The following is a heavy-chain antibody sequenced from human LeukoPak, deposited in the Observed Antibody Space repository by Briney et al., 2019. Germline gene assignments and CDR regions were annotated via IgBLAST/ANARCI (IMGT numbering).Heavy chain of an antibody. CDR1: GFTFSSYA. CDR3: AKAPFYYDSSGYYSPLD. J-gene: IGHJ4*02. V-gene: IGHV3-23*01. D-gene: IGHD3-22*01. CDR2: ISGSGGRI. Sequence: GGSLRLSCAASGFTFSSYAMSWVRQAPGKGLEWVSAISGSGGRIYYADSVKGRFTISSDNSKNALYLQMNSLRAEDMAVYYSAKAPFYYDSSGYYSPLDWGQRTLVTVSS.